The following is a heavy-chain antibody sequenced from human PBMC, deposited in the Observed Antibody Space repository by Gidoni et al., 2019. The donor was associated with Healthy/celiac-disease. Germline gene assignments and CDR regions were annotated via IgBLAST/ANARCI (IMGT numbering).Heavy chain of an antibody. D-gene: IGHD3-22*01. J-gene: IGHJ4*02. CDR2: IHYSGST. Sequence: QLQLPESGPGLVTPSATLSLTCTVSGGSISSRSYYWGWIRQPPGKGLEWIGSIHYSGSTYYNPSLKSRVTISVETSKNQFSLKLSSVTAADTAVYYCAREDDSSGYGGNSLDYWGQGTLVTVSS. V-gene: IGHV4-39*02. CDR3: AREDDSSGYGGNSLDY. CDR1: GGSISSRSYY.